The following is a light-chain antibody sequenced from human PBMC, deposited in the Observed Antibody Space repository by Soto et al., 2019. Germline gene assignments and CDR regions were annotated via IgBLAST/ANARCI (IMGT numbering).Light chain of an antibody. J-gene: IGKJ3*01. CDR3: QQYGSSLFT. CDR2: SAS. Sequence: EVVLTQSPGTLSLSPGERVTLSCRASQSVASSYLAWYQQKPGRAPRLLFYSASSRATGIPDRFSGGGSGTDFTLTITRLEPEDFAVYYCQQYGSSLFTFGPGTKVDFK. CDR1: QSVASSY. V-gene: IGKV3-20*01.